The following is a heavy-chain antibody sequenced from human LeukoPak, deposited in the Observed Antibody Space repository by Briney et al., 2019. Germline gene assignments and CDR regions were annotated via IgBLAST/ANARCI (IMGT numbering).Heavy chain of an antibody. J-gene: IGHJ4*02. V-gene: IGHV3-9*01. CDR1: GFTFDDYA. Sequence: GGSXRLSCAASGFTFDDYAMHWVRQAPGKGLEWVSGISWNSGSIGYADSVKGRLTISRDNAKNSLYLQMNSLRAEDTALYYCQGVWGQHDYWGQGTLVTVSS. D-gene: IGHD3-16*01. CDR3: QGVWGQHDY. CDR2: ISWNSGSI.